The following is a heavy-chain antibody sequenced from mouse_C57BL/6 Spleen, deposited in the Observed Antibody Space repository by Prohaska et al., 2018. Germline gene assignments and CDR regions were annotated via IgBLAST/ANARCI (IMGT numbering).Heavy chain of an antibody. Sequence: QSGPELVKPGASVKISCKASGYTFTDYYMNWVKQSHGKSLEWIGDINPNNGGTSYNQKFKGKATLTVDKSSSTAYMELRSLTSEDSAVYYCARYGAQAQDWFAYWGQGTLVTVSA. D-gene: IGHD3-2*02. V-gene: IGHV1-26*01. CDR1: GYTFTDYY. J-gene: IGHJ3*01. CDR2: INPNNGGT. CDR3: ARYGAQAQDWFAY.